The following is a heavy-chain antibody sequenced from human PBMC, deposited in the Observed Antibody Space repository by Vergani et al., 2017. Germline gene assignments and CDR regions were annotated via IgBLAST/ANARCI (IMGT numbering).Heavy chain of an antibody. J-gene: IGHJ3*02. CDR1: GGTFSSYT. Sequence: QVQLVQSGAEVKKPGSSVKVSCKASGGTFSSYTISWVRQAPGQGLEWMGRIIPILGIANYAQKFQGRVTITADKSTSTAYMELSSLRSEDTAVYYCASNPRLYGSGSGYGDSDAFDIWGQGTMVTVSS. CDR2: IIPILGIA. CDR3: ASNPRLYGSGSGYGDSDAFDI. V-gene: IGHV1-69*02. D-gene: IGHD3-10*01.